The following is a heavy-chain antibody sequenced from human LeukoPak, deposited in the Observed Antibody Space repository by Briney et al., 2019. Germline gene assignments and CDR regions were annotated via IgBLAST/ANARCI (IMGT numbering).Heavy chain of an antibody. D-gene: IGHD6-19*01. J-gene: IGHJ4*02. V-gene: IGHV3-7*03. CDR3: ARESSVAGTWGAFDY. CDR1: GFTFSNYW. CDR2: IKHDGSED. Sequence: GGSLKLSCAASGFTFSNYWMTWVRQAPGKGLEWVANIKHDGSEDYYLDSVKGRFTISRDNSKNTLYLQMNSLRAEDTAVYYCARESSVAGTWGAFDYWGQGTLVTVSS.